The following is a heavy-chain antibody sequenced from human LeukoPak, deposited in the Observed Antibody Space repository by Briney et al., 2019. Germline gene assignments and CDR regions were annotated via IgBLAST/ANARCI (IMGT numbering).Heavy chain of an antibody. V-gene: IGHV1-69*05. Sequence: SVKVSCKASGGTFSSYAISWVRQAPGQGLEWMGGMIPIFGTANYAQQFQGRVTITTDESTSTAYMELSSLRSEDTAVYYCARWNTEGYYYYYYMDVWGKGTTVTVSS. CDR2: MIPIFGTA. CDR1: GGTFSSYA. D-gene: IGHD1-1*01. CDR3: ARWNTEGYYYYYYMDV. J-gene: IGHJ6*03.